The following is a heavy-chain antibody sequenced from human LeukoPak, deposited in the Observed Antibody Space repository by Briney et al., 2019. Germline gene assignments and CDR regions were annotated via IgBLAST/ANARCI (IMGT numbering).Heavy chain of an antibody. CDR3: ARALGRFIAAASD. J-gene: IGHJ4*02. D-gene: IGHD6-25*01. Sequence: PGGSLRLSCAASGFTLDDYGMSWVRQAPGKGLEWVSGINWNGGSTGYADSVKGRFTISRDNAKDSLYLQMNSLRAEDTALYYCARALGRFIAAASDWGQGTLVTVSS. V-gene: IGHV3-20*04. CDR1: GFTLDDYG. CDR2: INWNGGST.